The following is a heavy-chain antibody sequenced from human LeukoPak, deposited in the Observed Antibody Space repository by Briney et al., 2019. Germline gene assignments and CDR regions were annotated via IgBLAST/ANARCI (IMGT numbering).Heavy chain of an antibody. V-gene: IGHV3-48*01. Sequence: AGGSLRLSCAASGFTFSSYSMNWVRQAPGKGLEWVSYISSSSSTIYYADSVKGRFTISRDNAKNSLYLQMNSLRAEDTAVYYCARDVPHCSGGSCYSLAEYFQHWGQGTLVTVSS. J-gene: IGHJ1*01. D-gene: IGHD2-15*01. CDR3: ARDVPHCSGGSCYSLAEYFQH. CDR2: ISSSSSTI. CDR1: GFTFSSYS.